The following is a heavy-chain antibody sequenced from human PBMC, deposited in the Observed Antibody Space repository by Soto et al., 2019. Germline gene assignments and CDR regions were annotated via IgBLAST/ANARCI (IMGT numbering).Heavy chain of an antibody. CDR3: ASRLRFLAWLPDYYYYGMDV. Sequence: PSETLSLTCAVSGGSISSSNWWSWVRQHPGKGLEWIGEFYHSGSTNYNPSLKSRVTISVDKSKNQFSLKLSSVTAADTAVYYCASRLRFLAWLPDYYYYGMDVWGQGTTVTVSS. CDR1: GGSISSSNW. V-gene: IGHV4-4*02. CDR2: FYHSGST. J-gene: IGHJ6*02. D-gene: IGHD3-3*01.